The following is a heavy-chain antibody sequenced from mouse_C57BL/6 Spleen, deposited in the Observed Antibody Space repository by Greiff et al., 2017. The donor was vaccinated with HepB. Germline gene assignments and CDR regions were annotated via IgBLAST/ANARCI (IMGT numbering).Heavy chain of an antibody. CDR3: ARPLYGSSYDYYAMDY. Sequence: VQLQQPGAELVRPGSSVKLSCKASGYTFTSYWMHWVKQRPIQGLEWIGNIDPSDSETHYNQKFKDKATLTVDKSSSTAYMQLSSLTSEDSAVYDCARPLYGSSYDYYAMDYWGQGTSVTVSS. CDR2: IDPSDSET. J-gene: IGHJ4*01. CDR1: GYTFTSYW. V-gene: IGHV1-52*01. D-gene: IGHD1-1*01.